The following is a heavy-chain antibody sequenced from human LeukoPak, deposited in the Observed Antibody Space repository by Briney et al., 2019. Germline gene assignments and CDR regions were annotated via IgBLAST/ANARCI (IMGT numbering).Heavy chain of an antibody. D-gene: IGHD1/OR15-1a*01. Sequence: GGSLRLSCAASGFTFGNYGMSWVRQAPGKGLEWVSGINWNGGSTGYADSVEGRFTIFRDNAKNSLYLQMNSLRAEDTAVYYCARDRDWNNYSDAFDIWGQGTMVTVSS. J-gene: IGHJ3*02. CDR3: ARDRDWNNYSDAFDI. CDR1: GFTFGNYG. V-gene: IGHV3-20*04. CDR2: INWNGGST.